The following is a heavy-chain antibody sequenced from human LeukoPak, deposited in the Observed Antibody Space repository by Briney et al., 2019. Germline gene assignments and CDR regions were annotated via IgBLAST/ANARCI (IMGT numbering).Heavy chain of an antibody. D-gene: IGHD3-9*01. V-gene: IGHV3-73*01. Sequence: GGSLKLSCAASGFTFSGSAMHWVRQASGKGLEWVGRIRSKANSYATAYAASVKGRFTISRDDSKNTAYLQMNSLKTEDTAVYYCTRPWGILTGYYNWGQGTLVTVSS. J-gene: IGHJ4*02. CDR3: TRPWGILTGYYN. CDR1: GFTFSGSA. CDR2: IRSKANSYAT.